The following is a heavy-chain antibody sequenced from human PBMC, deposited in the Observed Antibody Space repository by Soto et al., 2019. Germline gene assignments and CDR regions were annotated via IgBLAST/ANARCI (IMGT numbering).Heavy chain of an antibody. CDR1: GGSISSGRNH. D-gene: IGHD1-1*01. Sequence: QLQLQESGPGLVKPSETLSLTCTVSGGSISSGRNHWRWIRQPPGKGLEWIGSIYYSGSTYYNPSLKSRVTIALDTSKNQFSLKLSSVAAADTAVYYCATTGGYWGQGILVTVSS. J-gene: IGHJ4*02. V-gene: IGHV4-39*01. CDR2: IYYSGST. CDR3: ATTGGY.